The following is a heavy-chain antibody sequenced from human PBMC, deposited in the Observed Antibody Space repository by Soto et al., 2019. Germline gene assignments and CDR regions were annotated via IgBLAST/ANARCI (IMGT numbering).Heavy chain of an antibody. J-gene: IGHJ5*02. V-gene: IGHV4-34*01. CDR1: GGSFSGYY. D-gene: IGHD1-26*01. Sequence: TSETLSLTCAVYGGSFSGYYWSWIRQPPGKGLEWIGEINHSGSTNYNPSLKSRVTISVDTSKNQFSLRLTSVTATDTAVYFCARQKWEKPKWFDPWGQGTLVTVSS. CDR3: ARQKWEKPKWFDP. CDR2: INHSGST.